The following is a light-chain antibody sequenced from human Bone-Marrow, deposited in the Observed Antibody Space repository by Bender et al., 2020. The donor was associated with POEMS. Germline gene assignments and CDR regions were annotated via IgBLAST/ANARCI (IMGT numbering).Light chain of an antibody. Sequence: QSALTQPASVSGSPGQSITISCTGTTSDIGSSNYVFWSQQYAGKAPRLMIYEGNERPSGVSNRFSASKSDDTASLTISGLQADDEADYYCCSVTRSGAYVFGTGTTVTV. CDR1: TSDIGSSNY. CDR2: EGN. J-gene: IGLJ1*01. V-gene: IGLV2-23*01. CDR3: CSVTRSGAYV.